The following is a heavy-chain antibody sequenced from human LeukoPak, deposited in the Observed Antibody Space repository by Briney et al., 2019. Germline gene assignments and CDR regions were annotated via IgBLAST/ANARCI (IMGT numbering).Heavy chain of an antibody. V-gene: IGHV1-2*02. CDR3: ARGGYDILTGYHLDY. Sequence: ASVKVSCKASGYTFTGYYVHWVRQAPGQGLEWMGWINPNSGGTNYAQKFQGRVTMTRDTSISTAYMELSRLRSDDTAVYYCARGGYDILTGYHLDYWGQGTLVTVSS. CDR2: INPNSGGT. D-gene: IGHD3-9*01. J-gene: IGHJ4*02. CDR1: GYTFTGYY.